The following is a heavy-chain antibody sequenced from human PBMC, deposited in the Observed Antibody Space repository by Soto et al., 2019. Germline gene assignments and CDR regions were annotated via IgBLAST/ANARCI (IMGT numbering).Heavy chain of an antibody. Sequence: PSETLSLTCAVSGYSISSGYYCGCIRQPPGKGLEWIGSIYHSGSTYSNPSLKSRVTISVDTSKNQFSLKLSSVTAADTAVYYCAGRARDDFWSGYYPAPFDYWGQGTLVTVSS. J-gene: IGHJ4*02. V-gene: IGHV4-38-2*01. CDR2: IYHSGST. D-gene: IGHD3-3*01. CDR3: AGRARDDFWSGYYPAPFDY. CDR1: GYSISSGYY.